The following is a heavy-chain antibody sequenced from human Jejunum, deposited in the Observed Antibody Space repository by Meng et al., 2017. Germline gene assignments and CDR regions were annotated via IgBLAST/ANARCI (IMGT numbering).Heavy chain of an antibody. CDR3: AKAGTSYLSYFDY. J-gene: IGHJ4*02. Sequence: GESLKISCAGSGFTFIDYSMSWVRQAPGKGLEWVSSISDSGGSTNYADSVKGRFTVSRDNFKNTMYLQMDSLSADDTAIYYCAKAGTSYLSYFDYWGQGTLVPSPQ. D-gene: IGHD3-10*01. V-gene: IGHV3-23*01. CDR1: GFTFIDYS. CDR2: ISDSGGST.